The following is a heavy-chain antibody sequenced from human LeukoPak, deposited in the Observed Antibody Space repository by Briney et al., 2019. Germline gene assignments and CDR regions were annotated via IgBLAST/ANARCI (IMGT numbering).Heavy chain of an antibody. CDR2: IKSKYDGGTT. CDR1: GFTFSNAW. CDR3: CTGGYYFDY. J-gene: IGHJ4*02. V-gene: IGHV3-15*01. D-gene: IGHD6-13*01. Sequence: GGSLRLSCACSGFTFSNAWMNWVRQAPGKGLEWVGRIKSKYDGGTTDYAAPVKGRFSISRDDSKDTVYLQVNSLKTEDTAVYYCCTGGYYFDYWGLGTLVTVSS.